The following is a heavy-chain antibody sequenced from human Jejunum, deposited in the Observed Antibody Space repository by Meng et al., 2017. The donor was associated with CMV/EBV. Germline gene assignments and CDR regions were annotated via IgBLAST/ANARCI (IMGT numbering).Heavy chain of an antibody. CDR2: IKKDGSEK. V-gene: IGHV3-7*01. Sequence: FSRWWMSWVRQATGKGLEWVANIKKDGSEKYYVDAVRGRFAISRDNSKNSLYLQMNSLRAEGTALYYCAREPGYYDGNDYAGEKDFWGQGTLVTVSS. CDR3: AREPGYYDGNDYAGEKDF. J-gene: IGHJ4*02. CDR1: FSRWW. D-gene: IGHD3-22*01.